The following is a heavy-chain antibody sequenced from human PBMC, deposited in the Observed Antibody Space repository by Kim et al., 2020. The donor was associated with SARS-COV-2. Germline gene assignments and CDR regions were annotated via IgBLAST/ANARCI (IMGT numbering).Heavy chain of an antibody. CDR3: ARDPSYSSGWYYGMDV. J-gene: IGHJ6*02. Sequence: KFQGRVTITADESTSTAYMELSSLRSEDTAVYYCARDPSYSSGWYYGMDVWGQGTTVTVSS. D-gene: IGHD6-19*01. V-gene: IGHV1-69*01.